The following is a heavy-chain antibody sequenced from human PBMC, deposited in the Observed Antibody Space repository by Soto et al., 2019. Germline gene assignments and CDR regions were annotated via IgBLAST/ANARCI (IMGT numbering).Heavy chain of an antibody. D-gene: IGHD1-26*01. CDR2: INAGNGNT. V-gene: IGHV1-3*05. Sequence: QVQLVKSGAEEKKPGASVKVSCKASGYTFTNYAMHWVRQAPGQRLEWMGWINAGNGNTKYSQKFQGRVTITRDTSASTAYMELSSLRSEDTAVYYCARVSRLLEAAYWGQGTLVTVSS. CDR1: GYTFTNYA. CDR3: ARVSRLLEAAY. J-gene: IGHJ4*02.